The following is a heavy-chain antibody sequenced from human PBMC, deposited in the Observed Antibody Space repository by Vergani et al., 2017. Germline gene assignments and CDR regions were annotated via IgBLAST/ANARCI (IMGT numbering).Heavy chain of an antibody. J-gene: IGHJ3*02. CDR2: INSDESRT. CDR1: GFTLSNYW. Sequence: EVQLVESGGGLVQPGGSLRLSCAASGFTLSNYWMHWVRQAPGKGLVWVSRINSDESRTSYADSVKGRFTISRDNAKNTLSLQMNSLRAEDTAVYYCARGRIVGTTEYAFDIWGQGTMVTVSS. CDR3: ARGRIVGTTEYAFDI. V-gene: IGHV3-74*02. D-gene: IGHD1-26*01.